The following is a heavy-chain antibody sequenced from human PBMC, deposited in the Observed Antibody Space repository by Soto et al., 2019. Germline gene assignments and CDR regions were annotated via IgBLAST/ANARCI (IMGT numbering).Heavy chain of an antibody. J-gene: IGHJ5*02. CDR3: ASHDYCGSGSYVVDP. CDR1: GGTFSSYT. V-gene: IGHV1-69*02. CDR2: IIPILGIA. D-gene: IGHD3-10*01. Sequence: QVQLVQSGAEVKKPGSSVKVSCKASGGTFSSYTISWVRQAPGQGLEWMGRIIPILGIANYAQKFQGRVTITADKSTSTAYRELSSLRSEDTAVYYCASHDYCGSGSYVVDPWGQGTLVTVSS.